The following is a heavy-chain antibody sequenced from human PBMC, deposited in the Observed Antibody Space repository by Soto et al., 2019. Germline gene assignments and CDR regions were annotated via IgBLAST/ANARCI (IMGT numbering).Heavy chain of an antibody. CDR3: ARDPDRPANDYTDY. CDR1: GFTFSSYS. V-gene: IGHV3-21*01. J-gene: IGHJ4*02. D-gene: IGHD3-16*01. CDR2: ISSSSSYI. Sequence: GGSLRLSCAASGFTFSSYSMNWVRQAPGKGLEWVSSISSSSSYIYYADSVKGRFTISRDNAKNSLYLQMNSLRAEDTAVYYCARDPDRPANDYTDYWGQGTLVTVSS.